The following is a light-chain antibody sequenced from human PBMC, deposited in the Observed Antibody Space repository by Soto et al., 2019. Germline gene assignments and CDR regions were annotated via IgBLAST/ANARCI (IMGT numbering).Light chain of an antibody. V-gene: IGLV1-40*01. J-gene: IGLJ2*01. CDR1: NSNIGAGYD. CDR2: GDT. Sequence: QSVMTQPPSVSGAPGQRVTVSCTGSNSNIGAGYDVNWYQHLPGTAPKLLIYGDTIRPSGVPDRFSGSKSATSASLAIAGLQVEYEGDYYCQSYDSSLSGPVLFGGGTKVTVL. CDR3: QSYDSSLSGPVL.